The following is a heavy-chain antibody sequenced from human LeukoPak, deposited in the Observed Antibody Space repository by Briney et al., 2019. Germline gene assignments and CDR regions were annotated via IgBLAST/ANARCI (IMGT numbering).Heavy chain of an antibody. CDR2: IYTSGST. Sequence: SETLSLTCTVSGGSISSYYWSWIRQPAGRGLEWIGRIYTSGSTNYNPSLKSRVTMSVDTSKNQFSLKLSSVTAADTAVYYCARFRVSTSCCSNWFDPWGQGTLVTVSS. J-gene: IGHJ5*02. CDR3: ARFRVSTSCCSNWFDP. V-gene: IGHV4-4*07. CDR1: GGSISSYY. D-gene: IGHD2-2*01.